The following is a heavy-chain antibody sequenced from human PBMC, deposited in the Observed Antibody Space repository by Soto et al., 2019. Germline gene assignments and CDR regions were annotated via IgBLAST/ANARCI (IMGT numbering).Heavy chain of an antibody. CDR1: GYTFTSYA. Sequence: ASVKVSCKASGYTFTSYAMHWVRQAPGQRLEWMGWINAGNGNTKYSQKFQGRVTITRDTSASTAYMELSSLRSEDTAVYYCASAIQDTAMVYYYYYMDVWGKGTTVTVSS. CDR3: ASAIQDTAMVYYYYYMDV. J-gene: IGHJ6*03. V-gene: IGHV1-3*01. D-gene: IGHD5-18*01. CDR2: INAGNGNT.